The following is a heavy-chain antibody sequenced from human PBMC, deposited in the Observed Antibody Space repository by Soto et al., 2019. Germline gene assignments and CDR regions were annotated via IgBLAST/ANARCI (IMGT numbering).Heavy chain of an antibody. J-gene: IGHJ4*02. CDR3: ARDGTLYDRSAYYYLY. CDR2: IIPIFGTA. V-gene: IGHV1-69*13. Sequence: SVNVSCKSSGGTFSNYAVNWVRQTPGQGLEWMGGIIPIFGTANYAQKFQGRVTITADDSTRTAYMELSSLRSEDTAVYYCARDGTLYDRSAYYYLYWGQGTQVTVSS. CDR1: GGTFSNYA. D-gene: IGHD3-22*01.